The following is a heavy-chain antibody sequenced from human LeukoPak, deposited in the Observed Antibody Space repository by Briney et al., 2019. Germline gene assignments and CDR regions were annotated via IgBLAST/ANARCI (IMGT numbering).Heavy chain of an antibody. CDR2: MNPNSGNT. J-gene: IGHJ4*02. V-gene: IGHV1-8*03. CDR3: ARDGSNLADYGANFDY. D-gene: IGHD4-17*01. Sequence: ASVKVSCKASGYTFTSYDINWVRQATGQGLEWMGWMNPNSGNTGYAQKFQGRVTITRNTSISTAYMELSSLRSEDTAVYYCARDGSNLADYGANFDYWGQGTLVTVSS. CDR1: GYTFTSYD.